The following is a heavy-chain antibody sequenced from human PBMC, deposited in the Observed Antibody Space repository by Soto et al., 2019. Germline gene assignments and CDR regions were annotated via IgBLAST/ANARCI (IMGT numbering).Heavy chain of an antibody. V-gene: IGHV1-18*01. CDR3: ARELNTETRVLYSFAY. Sequence: ASVKVSCKTSGYTFTAYGLAWLRQAPGQRPEWMGWVATTSSNTNYAQKFQDRVTMTTDTSTTTTYMELRSLRPEDTAVYYCARELNTETRVLYSFAYWGQGTLVTVFS. CDR2: VATTSSNT. D-gene: IGHD2-21*01. J-gene: IGHJ4*02. CDR1: GYTFTAYG.